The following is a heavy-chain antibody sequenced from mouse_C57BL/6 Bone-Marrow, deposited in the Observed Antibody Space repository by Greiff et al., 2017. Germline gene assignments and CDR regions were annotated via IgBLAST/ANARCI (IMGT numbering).Heavy chain of an antibody. J-gene: IGHJ3*01. V-gene: IGHV1-62-2*01. D-gene: IGHD2-4*01. CDR2: FYPGSGSI. CDR3: ARHEGYYEYDGAWFAY. CDR1: GYTFTEYT. Sequence: VQLQQSGAELVKPGASVKLSCKASGYTFTEYTIHWVKQRSGQGLEWIGWFYPGSGSIKYNEKFKDKARLTENKSSSTVYMEVSRLTSEDSAVYFCARHEGYYEYDGAWFAYWGQGTLVTVSA.